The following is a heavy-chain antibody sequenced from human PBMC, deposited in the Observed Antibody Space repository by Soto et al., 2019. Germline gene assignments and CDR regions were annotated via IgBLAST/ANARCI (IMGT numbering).Heavy chain of an antibody. CDR1: GFTFGNNA. Sequence: QVHLVESGGNMVQPGRSLRISCAASGFTFGNNAMHWVRHAAGKGLEWVAQIWFDGNNKYYTDSVKGRFTISRDNLKNTGYLQMDSLRADDTAGYYCAREGQQLAPYAMDVWGQGTTVIFSS. CDR2: IWFDGNNK. CDR3: AREGQQLAPYAMDV. V-gene: IGHV3-33*01. D-gene: IGHD6-13*01. J-gene: IGHJ6*02.